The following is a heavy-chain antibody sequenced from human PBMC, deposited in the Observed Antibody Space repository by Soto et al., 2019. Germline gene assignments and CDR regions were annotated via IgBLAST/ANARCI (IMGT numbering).Heavy chain of an antibody. J-gene: IGHJ4*02. CDR2: ISGSAGTT. CDR3: ANWGKSGSDY. D-gene: IGHD3-16*01. V-gene: IGHV3-23*01. CDR1: GFTFSSYW. Sequence: GGSLRLSCAASGFTFSSYWMSWVRQAPGKGLKWVSGISGSAGTTYYTDSLKGRFTISRDNSKNTLYLQMNSLRAEDTAVYYCANWGKSGSDYWGQGTLVTVSS.